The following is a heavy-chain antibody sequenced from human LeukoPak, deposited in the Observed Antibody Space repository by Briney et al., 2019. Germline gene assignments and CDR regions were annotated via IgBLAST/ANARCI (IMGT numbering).Heavy chain of an antibody. CDR1: GGSFSGYY. CDR2: INHSGST. V-gene: IGHV4-34*01. Sequence: SETLSLTCAVYGGSFSGYYWSWIRQPPGKGLEWIGEINHSGSTNYNPSLKSRVTISVDTSKNQFSLKLSSVTAADTAAYYCARSSITMIVVVSYFDYWGQGTLVTVSS. D-gene: IGHD3-22*01. J-gene: IGHJ4*02. CDR3: ARSSITMIVVVSYFDY.